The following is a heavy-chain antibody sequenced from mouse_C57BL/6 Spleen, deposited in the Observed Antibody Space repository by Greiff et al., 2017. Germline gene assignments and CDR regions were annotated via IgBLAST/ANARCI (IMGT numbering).Heavy chain of an antibody. CDR3: ARDDGYPAWFAY. CDR2: INPYNGDT. D-gene: IGHD2-3*01. V-gene: IGHV1-20*01. CDR1: GYSFTGYF. Sequence: VQLQQSGPELVNPGDSVKISCKASGYSFTGYFMNWVMQSHGKSLEWIGRINPYNGDTFYNQKFKGKATLTVDKSSSTAHMELRSLTSEDSAVYYCARDDGYPAWFAYWGQGTLVTVSA. J-gene: IGHJ3*01.